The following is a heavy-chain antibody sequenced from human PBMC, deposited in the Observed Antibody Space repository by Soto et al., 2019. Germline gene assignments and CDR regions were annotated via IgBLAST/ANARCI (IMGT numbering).Heavy chain of an antibody. CDR1: GGSISSGDYY. Sequence: SETLSLTCTVSGGSISSGDYYWSWIRQPPGKGLEWIGYIYYSGSTYYNPSLKSRVTISVDTSKNQFSLKLSSVTAADTAVYYCARGRPVVAATYFDYWGQGNLVTVSS. D-gene: IGHD2-15*01. CDR3: ARGRPVVAATYFDY. CDR2: IYYSGST. J-gene: IGHJ4*02. V-gene: IGHV4-30-4*01.